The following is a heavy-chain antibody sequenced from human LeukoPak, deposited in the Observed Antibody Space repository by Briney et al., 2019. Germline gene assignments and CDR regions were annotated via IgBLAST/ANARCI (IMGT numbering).Heavy chain of an antibody. D-gene: IGHD2-15*01. CDR2: IYYSGST. CDR1: GASITSSNYY. J-gene: IGHJ6*03. Sequence: SETLSLTCTVSGASITSSNYYWLWLRQPPGKGLEWIGSIYYSGSTYYNPSLKSRVTISVDTSKNQFSLKLSSVTAADTAVYYCARHVPDIVVPYYYMDVWGKGTTVTVSS. CDR3: ARHVPDIVVPYYYMDV. V-gene: IGHV4-39*01.